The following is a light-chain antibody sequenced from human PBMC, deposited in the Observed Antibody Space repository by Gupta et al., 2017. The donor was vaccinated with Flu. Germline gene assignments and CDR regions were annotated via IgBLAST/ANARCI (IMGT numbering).Light chain of an antibody. Sequence: GDRVTITRRASQGISNYLAWYQQKPGKVPKLLIYAASTLQSGVPSRFIGSGSGTDFTLTISSLQPEDVATYYCQKYNNAPNTFGQGTKLEIK. CDR1: QGISNY. J-gene: IGKJ2*01. V-gene: IGKV1-27*01. CDR3: QKYNNAPNT. CDR2: AAS.